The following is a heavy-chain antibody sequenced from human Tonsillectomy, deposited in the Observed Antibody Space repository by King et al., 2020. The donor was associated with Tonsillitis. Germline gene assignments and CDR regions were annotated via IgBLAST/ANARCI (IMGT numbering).Heavy chain of an antibody. D-gene: IGHD3-9*01. J-gene: IGHJ6*02. CDR2: ISSTSSAI. Sequence: VQLVESGGGLVQPGGSLRLSCAASGFSFSSYSVNWVRQAPGKGPEWVSYISSTSSAIFYADSVKGRFTISRDNAKNSLYLQLDSLRAEDTAVYYCARDLRIQYFVGDRGYYYYGMDVWGQGTTVTVSS. V-gene: IGHV3-48*01. CDR1: GFSFSSYS. CDR3: ARDLRIQYFVGDRGYYYYGMDV.